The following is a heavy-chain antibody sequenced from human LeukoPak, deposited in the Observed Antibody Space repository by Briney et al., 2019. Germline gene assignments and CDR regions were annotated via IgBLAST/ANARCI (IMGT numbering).Heavy chain of an antibody. Sequence: GGSLRLSCEVSGFTFSSYAMHWVRQAPGKGLEWVSGLSGSGGRAYNGDSVKGRFTISRDNSKNMVYLQMNSRRAEDTGVYYCAKGGTDFWSGYDLWGVDHWGQGVLVSVSS. D-gene: IGHD6-25*01. J-gene: IGHJ4*02. CDR2: LSGSGGRA. V-gene: IGHV3-23*01. CDR3: AKGGTDFWSGYDLWGVDH. CDR1: GFTFSSYA.